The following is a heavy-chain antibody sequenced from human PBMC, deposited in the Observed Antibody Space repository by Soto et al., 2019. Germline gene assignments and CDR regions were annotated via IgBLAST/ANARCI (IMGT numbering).Heavy chain of an antibody. CDR1: GYTFTTYA. J-gene: IGHJ4*02. V-gene: IGHV1-3*01. CDR2: INAGNRNT. CDR3: AREHESLTGYSFDY. D-gene: IGHD3-9*01. Sequence: QVQHVQSGAEVKRPGASVTLSCEASGYTFTTYAIHWVRQAPGQRLEWMGWINAGNRNTKYSQNLQGRVTITTDTSASTAYMELSSLRSEDTAVYYCAREHESLTGYSFDYWGQGTLVTVSS.